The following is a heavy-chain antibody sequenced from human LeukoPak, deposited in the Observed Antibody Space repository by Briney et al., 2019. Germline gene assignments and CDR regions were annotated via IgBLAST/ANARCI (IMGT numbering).Heavy chain of an antibody. D-gene: IGHD3-22*01. CDR3: AKDSSRYYDCIPPVFDY. CDR1: GFTFSSYA. Sequence: QSGGSLRLSCAASGFTFSSYAMSWVRQAPGKGLEWVSAISGSGGSTYYADSVKGRFTISRDNSKNTLYLQMNSLRAEDTAVYYCAKDSSRYYDCIPPVFDYWGQGTLVTVSS. CDR2: ISGSGGST. V-gene: IGHV3-23*01. J-gene: IGHJ4*02.